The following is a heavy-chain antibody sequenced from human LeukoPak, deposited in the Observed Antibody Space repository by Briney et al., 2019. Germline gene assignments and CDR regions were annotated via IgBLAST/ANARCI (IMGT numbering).Heavy chain of an antibody. CDR1: GGSFSGYY. D-gene: IGHD3-3*01. CDR2: INHSGST. J-gene: IGHJ6*02. V-gene: IGHV4-34*01. Sequence: SETLSLTCAVYGGSFSGYYWSWIRQPPGKGLEWIGEINHSGSTNYNPSLKSRVTISVDTSKNQFSLKLSSVTAADTAVYYCARGHLEWSYYYGMDVWGQGTTVTVSS. CDR3: ARGHLEWSYYYGMDV.